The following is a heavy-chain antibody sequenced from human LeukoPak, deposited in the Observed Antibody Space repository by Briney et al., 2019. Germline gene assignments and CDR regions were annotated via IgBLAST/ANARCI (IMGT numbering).Heavy chain of an antibody. Sequence: GGSLRLSCAASGFTFSSYAMHWVRQAPGKGLEWVAVISYDGSNKYYADSVKGRFTISRDNSKNTLYLQMNSLRAEDTAVYYCARTPRGPYSGSYYGYYFDYWGQGTLVTVSS. CDR1: GFTFSSYA. J-gene: IGHJ4*02. D-gene: IGHD1-26*01. CDR3: ARTPRGPYSGSYYGYYFDY. CDR2: ISYDGSNK. V-gene: IGHV3-30-3*01.